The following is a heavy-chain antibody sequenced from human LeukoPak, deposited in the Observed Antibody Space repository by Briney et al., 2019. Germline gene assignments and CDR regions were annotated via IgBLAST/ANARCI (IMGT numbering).Heavy chain of an antibody. J-gene: IGHJ6*03. V-gene: IGHV1-46*01. CDR1: GYTFTSYY. D-gene: IGHD2-2*01. CDR2: INPSGGST. Sequence: ASVKVSCKASGYTFTSYYMHWVRQAPGQGLEWMGIINPSGGSTSYAQKFRGRVTMTRDTSTSTVYMELSSLRSEDTAVYYCARSHQLLWPTAYYYMDVWGKGTTVTISS. CDR3: ARSHQLLWPTAYYYMDV.